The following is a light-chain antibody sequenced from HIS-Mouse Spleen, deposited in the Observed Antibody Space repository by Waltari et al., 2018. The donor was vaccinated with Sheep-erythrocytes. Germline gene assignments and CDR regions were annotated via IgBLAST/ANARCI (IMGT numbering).Light chain of an antibody. CDR1: SSDVGGYNY. V-gene: IGLV2-11*01. CDR3: GSYAGSYNHV. J-gene: IGLJ1*01. Sequence: QSALTQPRSVSGSPGQSVTISCTGTSSDVGGYNYVSWYQQHPGKAPKLMSYDVSKRPSGVPDRFSGSKSGNTASLTISGLQAEDEADYYCGSYAGSYNHVFATGTKVTVL. CDR2: DVS.